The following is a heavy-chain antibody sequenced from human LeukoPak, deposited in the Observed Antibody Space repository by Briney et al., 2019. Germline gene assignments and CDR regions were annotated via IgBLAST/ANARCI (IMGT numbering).Heavy chain of an antibody. J-gene: IGHJ4*02. D-gene: IGHD4-23*01. V-gene: IGHV4-39*07. Sequence: PSETLSLTCSVSGGPISSSSYYWGWIRQPPGKGLEWIGSIYHSGSTYYNPSPKSRVTISVDTSKNQFSLKLSSVTAADTAVYYCARLVTTGDYWGQGTLVTVSS. CDR2: IYHSGST. CDR1: GGPISSSSYY. CDR3: ARLVTTGDY.